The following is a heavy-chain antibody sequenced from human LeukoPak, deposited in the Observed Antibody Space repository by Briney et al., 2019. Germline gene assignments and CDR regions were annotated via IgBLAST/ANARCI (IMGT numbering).Heavy chain of an antibody. J-gene: IGHJ3*02. D-gene: IGHD3-10*01. CDR2: VRYDGSNQ. V-gene: IGHV3-30*02. CDR3: AKDEYGSGNHYAFNI. CDR1: GFSFCDFV. Sequence: PGGCLRLSRAPSGFSFCDFVLHAVRPAPGKGVARVAFVRYDGSNQYYADSVKGRFTIARDNSKNTLYLQMNSLRAEDTALYYCAKDEYGSGNHYAFNIWGQGTLVTVSS.